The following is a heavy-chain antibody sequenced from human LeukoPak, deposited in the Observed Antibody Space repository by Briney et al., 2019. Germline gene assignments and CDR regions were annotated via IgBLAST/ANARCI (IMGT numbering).Heavy chain of an antibody. CDR3: ARHDWQWLDLYFDY. D-gene: IGHD6-19*01. V-gene: IGHV4-38-2*02. CDR1: SYSISSGYY. CDR2: IYYSGST. Sequence: SETLSLTCTVSSYSISSGYYWGWIRQPPGKGLEWIGSIYYSGSTYYNPSLKSRVTISVDTSKNQFSLKLSSVIAADTAVYYCARHDWQWLDLYFDYWGQGTLVTVSS. J-gene: IGHJ4*02.